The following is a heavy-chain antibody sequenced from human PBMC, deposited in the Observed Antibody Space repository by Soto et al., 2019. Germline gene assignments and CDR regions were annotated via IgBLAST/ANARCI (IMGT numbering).Heavy chain of an antibody. CDR3: ARGEREQTGYSSSWYNPYYYYYYMDV. CDR1: GGSISSYY. V-gene: IGHV4-59*01. Sequence: PSETLSLTCTVSGGSISSYYWSWIRQPPGKGLEWIGYIYYSGSTNYNPSLKSRVTISVDTSKNQFSLKLSSVTAADTAVYYCARGEREQTGYSSSWYNPYYYYYYMDVWGKGTTVTVSS. CDR2: IYYSGST. D-gene: IGHD6-13*01. J-gene: IGHJ6*03.